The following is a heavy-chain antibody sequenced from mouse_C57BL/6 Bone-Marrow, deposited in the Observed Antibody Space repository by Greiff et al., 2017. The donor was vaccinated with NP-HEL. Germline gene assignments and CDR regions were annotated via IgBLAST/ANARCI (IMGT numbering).Heavy chain of an antibody. Sequence: EVKLMESGGGLVKPGGSLKLSCAASGFTFSSYAMSWVRQTPEKRLEWVATISDGGSYTYYPDNVKGRFTISRDNAKNNLYLQMSHLKSEDTAMYYCARDFPRDGYYDYAMDYWGQGTSVTVSS. CDR3: ARDFPRDGYYDYAMDY. D-gene: IGHD2-3*01. CDR1: GFTFSSYA. J-gene: IGHJ4*01. CDR2: ISDGGSYT. V-gene: IGHV5-4*01.